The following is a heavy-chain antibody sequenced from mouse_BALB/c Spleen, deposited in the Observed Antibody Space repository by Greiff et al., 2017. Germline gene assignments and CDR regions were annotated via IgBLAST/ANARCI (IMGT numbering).Heavy chain of an antibody. CDR1: GYTFTSYV. CDR3: ARGDTPYYFDY. V-gene: IGHV1-14*01. Sequence: VQLQQSGPELVKPGASVKMSCKASGYTFTSYVMHWVKQKPGQGLEWIGYIDPYNGGTSYNQKFKGKATLTVDKSSSTAYMHLNSLTSEDSAVYYCARGDTPYYFDYWGQGTTLTVSS. CDR2: IDPYNGGT. D-gene: IGHD2-10*02. J-gene: IGHJ2*01.